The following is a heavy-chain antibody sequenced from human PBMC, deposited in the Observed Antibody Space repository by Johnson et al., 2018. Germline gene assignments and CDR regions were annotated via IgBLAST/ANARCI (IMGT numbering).Heavy chain of an antibody. CDR1: GFTFSSYG. D-gene: IGHD1-26*01. CDR3: AKAGDRGSYYGNALDI. CDR2: ISYDGSNK. V-gene: IGHV3-30*18. J-gene: IGHJ3*02. Sequence: QVQLVESGGGVVQPGRSLRLSCAASGFTFSSYGMHWVRQAPGKGLEWVAVISYDGSNKYYADSVKGRFTISSDNSKNTLYLQMNSLGAGDTAVYYCAKAGDRGSYYGNALDIWGQGTMVTVSS.